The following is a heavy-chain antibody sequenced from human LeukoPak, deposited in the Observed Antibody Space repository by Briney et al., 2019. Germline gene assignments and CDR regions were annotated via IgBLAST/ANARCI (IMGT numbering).Heavy chain of an antibody. CDR1: GFTLSNYW. J-gene: IGHJ4*02. Sequence: PGGSLRLSCAASGFTLSNYWMHWFRQVPGNGLIWISRIVHHGSDTDYVDSVKGRFTISRDDAKNTLFLQMNSLRVEDTAVYYCAISAIGHWYYDFWGQGTLVAVSS. CDR2: IVHHGSDT. D-gene: IGHD3-10*01. CDR3: AISAIGHWYYDF. V-gene: IGHV3-74*01.